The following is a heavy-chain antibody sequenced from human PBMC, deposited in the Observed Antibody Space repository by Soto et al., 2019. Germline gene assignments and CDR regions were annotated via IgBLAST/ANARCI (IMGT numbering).Heavy chain of an antibody. Sequence: ASVKVSCKASGYTFTGYYMHWVRQAPGQGLEWMGWINPNSGGTNYAQKFQGWVTMTRDTSISTAYMELSRLRSDDTAVYYCAREYSSSSGILRNWFDPWGQGTLVTVS. V-gene: IGHV1-2*04. CDR3: AREYSSSSGILRNWFDP. J-gene: IGHJ5*02. D-gene: IGHD6-6*01. CDR1: GYTFTGYY. CDR2: INPNSGGT.